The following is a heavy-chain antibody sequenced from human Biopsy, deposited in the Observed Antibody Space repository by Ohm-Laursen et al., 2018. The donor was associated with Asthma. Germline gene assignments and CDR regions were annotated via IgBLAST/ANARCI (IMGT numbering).Heavy chain of an antibody. CDR2: ISGSGDST. CDR1: GFTFSRYD. J-gene: IGHJ5*02. V-gene: IGHV3-23*01. D-gene: IGHD3-16*02. CDR3: AREKVIESRGFQNWFDP. Sequence: SLRLSCSAPGFTFSRYDMSWVRQAPGKGLEWISAISGSGDSTYYADSVKGRFTISRDNSKNRLYLEMASLRAEDTAVYYCAREKVIESRGFQNWFDPWGQGTLVHVSS.